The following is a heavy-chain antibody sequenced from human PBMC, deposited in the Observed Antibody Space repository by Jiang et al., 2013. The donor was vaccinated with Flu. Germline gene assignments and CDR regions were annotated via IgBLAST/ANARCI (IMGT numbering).Heavy chain of an antibody. D-gene: IGHD3-3*01. V-gene: IGHV3-72*01. Sequence: NSYTTEYAASVKGRFTISRDDSKNSLYLQMNSLKTEDTAVYYCARGSAPYYDFWSGWGDYYYGMDVWGQGTTVTVSS. J-gene: IGHJ6*02. CDR2: NSYTT. CDR3: ARGSAPYYDFWSGWGDYYYGMDV.